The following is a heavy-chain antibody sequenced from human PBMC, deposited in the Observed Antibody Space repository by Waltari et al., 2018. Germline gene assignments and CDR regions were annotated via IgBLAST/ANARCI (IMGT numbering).Heavy chain of an antibody. CDR3: ARDNYDFWSGYSSYYGMDV. D-gene: IGHD3-3*01. J-gene: IGHJ6*02. Sequence: QVQLVQSGAEVKKPGSSVTVSCKASGGTFSSYAISWVRQAPGQGLEWMGGIIPIFGTANYAQKFQGRVTITADESTSTAYMELSSLRSEDTAVYYCARDNYDFWSGYSSYYGMDVWGQGTTVTVSS. V-gene: IGHV1-69*12. CDR1: GGTFSSYA. CDR2: IIPIFGTA.